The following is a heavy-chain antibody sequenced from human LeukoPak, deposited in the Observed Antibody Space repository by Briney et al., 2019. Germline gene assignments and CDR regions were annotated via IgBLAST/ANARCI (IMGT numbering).Heavy chain of an antibody. V-gene: IGHV4-39*07. CDR2: IYYTRTT. Sequence: SETLSLTCTVSGGSVSSSRYYWGWLRQSPGTGLEWVGTIYYTRTTYYNPSLKSRVTISVDTSKNQFSLKLSSVTAADTAVYYCARGLRLSYDYVWGSSRGFDYWGQGTLVTVSS. D-gene: IGHD3-16*01. CDR3: ARGLRLSYDYVWGSSRGFDY. CDR1: GGSVSSSRYY. J-gene: IGHJ4*02.